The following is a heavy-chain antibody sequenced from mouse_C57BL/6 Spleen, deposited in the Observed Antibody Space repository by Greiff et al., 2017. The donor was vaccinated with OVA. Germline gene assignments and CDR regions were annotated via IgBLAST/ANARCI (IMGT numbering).Heavy chain of an antibody. V-gene: IGHV5-16*01. CDR1: GFTFSDYY. D-gene: IGHD1-1*01. CDR3: ARKGSNYGYFDV. J-gene: IGHJ1*03. CDR2: INYDGSST. Sequence: EVQLVESEGGLVQPGSSMKLSCTASGFTFSDYYMAWVRQVPEKGLEWVANINYDGSSTYYLDSLKSRFIISRDNAKNILYLQMSSLKSEDTATYYCARKGSNYGYFDVWGTGTTVTVSS.